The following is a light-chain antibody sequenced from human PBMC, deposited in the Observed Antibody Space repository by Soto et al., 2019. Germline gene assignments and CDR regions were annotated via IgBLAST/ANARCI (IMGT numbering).Light chain of an antibody. CDR1: RSNIGSNT. CDR2: TNN. CDR3: AAWDDSLNGVV. V-gene: IGLV1-44*01. J-gene: IGLJ2*01. Sequence: QSVLTQPPSASGTPGQGVTISCSGSRSNIGSNTVNWYQQLPGTAPKLLIYTNNQRPSGVPDRFSGYKSGTSASLAISGLKSEDEGDYYCAAWDDSLNGVVFGGGTKLAV.